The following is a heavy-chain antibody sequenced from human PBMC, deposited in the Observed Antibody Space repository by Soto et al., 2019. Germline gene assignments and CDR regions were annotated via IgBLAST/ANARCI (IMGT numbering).Heavy chain of an antibody. CDR3: ARGGIIMVRGVISHLYYYGMDV. CDR1: GYTFTGYY. D-gene: IGHD3-10*01. V-gene: IGHV1-2*04. CDR2: INPNSGGT. J-gene: IGHJ6*02. Sequence: ASVKVSCKASGYTFTGYYMHWVRQAPGQGLEWMGWINPNSGGTNYAQKFQGWVTMTRDTSISTAYMELSRLRSDDTAVYYCARGGIIMVRGVISHLYYYGMDVWGQGTTVTVSS.